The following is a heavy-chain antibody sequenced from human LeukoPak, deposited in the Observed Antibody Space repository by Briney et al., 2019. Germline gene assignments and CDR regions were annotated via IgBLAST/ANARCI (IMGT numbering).Heavy chain of an antibody. V-gene: IGHV3-21*01. J-gene: IGHJ4*02. CDR2: ISSNSSYI. Sequence: GGSLRLSCAASGFTFSSYSMNWVRQAPGKGLEWVASISSNSSYIYYADSVKGRFTISRDNAKSSLYLQMNSLRAEDTAVYYCARESSGWEDIDYWGQGTLVTVSS. D-gene: IGHD6-19*01. CDR1: GFTFSSYS. CDR3: ARESSGWEDIDY.